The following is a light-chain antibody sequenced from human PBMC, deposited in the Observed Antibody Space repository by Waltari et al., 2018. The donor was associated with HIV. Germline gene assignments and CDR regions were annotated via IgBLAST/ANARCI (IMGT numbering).Light chain of an antibody. V-gene: IGKV3-15*01. Sequence: EIVLTQSPATLSVSPGERAILSCRASQSVNNDLAWYQQKPGQAPRLLIYAASTRATGIPARYSGSGSGTEFTLTISSLQSEDFAVYYCQQYRYWPPFTFGGGTKVDIK. J-gene: IGKJ4*01. CDR2: AAS. CDR3: QQYRYWPPFT. CDR1: QSVNND.